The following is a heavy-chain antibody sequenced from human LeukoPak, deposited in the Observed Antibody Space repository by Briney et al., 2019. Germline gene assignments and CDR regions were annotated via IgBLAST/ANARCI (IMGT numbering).Heavy chain of an antibody. CDR3: AKARDRDSSGYPVYYFDY. Sequence: GGSLRLSCAASGFTFSTYAMNWVRQAPAKGLEWVSTIGGGGPTTDYADSVKDRFTISRDNSKNTLYLQMNSLRAEDTAVYYCAKARDRDSSGYPVYYFDYWGQGTLVTVSS. V-gene: IGHV3-23*01. J-gene: IGHJ4*02. CDR2: IGGGGPTT. D-gene: IGHD3-22*01. CDR1: GFTFSTYA.